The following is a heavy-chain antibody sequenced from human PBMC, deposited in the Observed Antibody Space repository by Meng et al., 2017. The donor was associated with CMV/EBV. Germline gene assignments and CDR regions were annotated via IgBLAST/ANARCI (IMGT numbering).Heavy chain of an antibody. CDR2: IIPIFGTA. V-gene: IGHV1-69*06. CDR3: ARDGVVFGVVTLFDY. Sequence: SVKVSCKASGYTFTSYGISWVRQAPGQGLEWMGGIIPIFGTANYAQKFQGRVTITADKSTSTAYMELSSLRTDDTAVYYCARDGVVFGVVTLFDYWGQGTLVTVSS. D-gene: IGHD3-3*01. J-gene: IGHJ4*02. CDR1: GYTFTSYG.